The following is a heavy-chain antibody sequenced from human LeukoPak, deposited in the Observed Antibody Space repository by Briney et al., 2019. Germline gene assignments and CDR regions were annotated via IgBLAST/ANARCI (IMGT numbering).Heavy chain of an antibody. Sequence: GGSLRLSCGASGFTFSNAWMSWVRQAPGKGLEWVGRIKTKIDGGTTDYAAPVKGRFTISRDDSKNTLYLQMNSLKTEDTAVYYCTTQPRQVDYWGQGTLVTVSS. CDR2: IKTKIDGGTT. CDR1: GFTFSNAW. J-gene: IGHJ4*02. CDR3: TTQPRQVDY. D-gene: IGHD6-25*01. V-gene: IGHV3-15*01.